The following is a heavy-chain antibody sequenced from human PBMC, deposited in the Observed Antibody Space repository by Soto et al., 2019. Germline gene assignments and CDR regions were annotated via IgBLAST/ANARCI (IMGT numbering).Heavy chain of an antibody. CDR3: ARGNSGYDFDYFDY. V-gene: IGHV1-69*02. D-gene: IGHD5-12*01. J-gene: IGHJ4*02. CDR2: IIPILGIA. CDR1: GDTFSSYT. Sequence: SVKVSCKASGDTFSSYTINWVRQAPGQGLNWLGSIIPILGIANYAQNFQGRVTMTADKSTNTAYMQLSSLRSEDTAVYYCARGNSGYDFDYFDYWGQGTLVTVSS.